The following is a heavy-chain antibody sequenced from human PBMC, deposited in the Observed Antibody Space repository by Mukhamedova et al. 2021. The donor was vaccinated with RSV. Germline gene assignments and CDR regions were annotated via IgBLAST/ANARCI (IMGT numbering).Heavy chain of an antibody. CDR3: ARGQTRWLQPFHLDY. J-gene: IGHJ4*02. D-gene: IGHD5-24*01. V-gene: IGHV4-34*01. Sequence: GEINHSGSTNYNPSLKSRVTISVDTSKNQFSLKLSSVTAADTAVYYCARGQTRWLQPFHLDYWGQGTLVTVSS. CDR2: INHSGST.